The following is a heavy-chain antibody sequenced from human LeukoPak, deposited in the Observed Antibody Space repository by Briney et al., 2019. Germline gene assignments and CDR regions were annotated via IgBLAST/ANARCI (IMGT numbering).Heavy chain of an antibody. CDR1: GYSISSGYY. CDR2: IYHSGST. J-gene: IGHJ4*02. D-gene: IGHD3-22*01. V-gene: IGHV4-38-2*02. Sequence: PSETLSLTCTVSGYSISSGYYWGWIRQPPGKGLEWIGSIYHSGSTYYNPSLKSRVTISVDTSKNQFSLKLSSVTAADTAVYYCARVPYYYDSSGYKMGHYFDYWGQGTLVTVSS. CDR3: ARVPYYYDSSGYKMGHYFDY.